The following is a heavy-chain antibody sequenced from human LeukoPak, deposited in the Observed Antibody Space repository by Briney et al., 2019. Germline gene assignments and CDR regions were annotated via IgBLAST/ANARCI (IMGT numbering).Heavy chain of an antibody. CDR1: GFTFSDYG. CDR2: IRHDGNKK. Sequence: GGSLRLSCGASGFTFSDYGMHWVRQAPGKGLEWVAFIRHDGNKKYFPDSMKGRFSISRDNSNNTLYLQMNSLRPDDTAIYSCVQQEGRDTYGRNWYFGLWGRGTLVTVSS. V-gene: IGHV3-30*02. CDR3: VQQEGRDTYGRNWYFGL. J-gene: IGHJ2*01. D-gene: IGHD2-8*01.